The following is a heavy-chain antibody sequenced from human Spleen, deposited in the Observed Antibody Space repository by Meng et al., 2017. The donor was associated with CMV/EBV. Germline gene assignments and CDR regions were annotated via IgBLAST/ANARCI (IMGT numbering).Heavy chain of an antibody. D-gene: IGHD4-17*01. Sequence: SETLSLTCTVSGGSISNKDYYWGWIRQPPGKGLEWIGYIYYSGRTFYNPSLKSRLTISVDTSKNQFSLNLNSVTAADTAVYYCVRHKLYGDYNDYWGQGTLVTVSS. CDR2: IYYSGRT. J-gene: IGHJ4*02. V-gene: IGHV4-30-4*08. CDR3: VRHKLYGDYNDY. CDR1: GGSISNKDYY.